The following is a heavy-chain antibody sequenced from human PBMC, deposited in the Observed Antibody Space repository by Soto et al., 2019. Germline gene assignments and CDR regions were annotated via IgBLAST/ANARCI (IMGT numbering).Heavy chain of an antibody. CDR1: GGSISSGGYY. CDR2: IYNSGST. J-gene: IGHJ5*02. Sequence: PSETLSLTCTVSGGSISSGGYYWGWIRQHPGRGLEWIGYIYNSGSTNYNPSLKSRVTISLDTSKNQFSLKRSSVTAADTAVFYCARGRAGCFWSGRRDNWFDPWGQGTLDTVSS. CDR3: ARGRAGCFWSGRRDNWFDP. D-gene: IGHD3-3*01. V-gene: IGHV4-31*03.